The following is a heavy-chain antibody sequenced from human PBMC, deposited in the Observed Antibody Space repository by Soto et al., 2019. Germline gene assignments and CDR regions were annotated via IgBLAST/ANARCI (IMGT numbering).Heavy chain of an antibody. CDR3: AREGRGCSGGSCSRGWFDP. V-gene: IGHV1-18*01. D-gene: IGHD2-15*01. CDR2: ISAYNGNT. J-gene: IGHJ5*02. Sequence: QVQLVQSGAEVKKPGASVKVSCKASGYTFTSYGISWVRQAPGQGLEWMGWISAYNGNTNYAQKLQGRVTMTTDTPTSTAYMELRSLRADDTAVYYCAREGRGCSGGSCSRGWFDPWGQGTLVTVSS. CDR1: GYTFTSYG.